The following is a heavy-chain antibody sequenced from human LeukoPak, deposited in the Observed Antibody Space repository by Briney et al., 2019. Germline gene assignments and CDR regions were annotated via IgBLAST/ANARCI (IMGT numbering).Heavy chain of an antibody. V-gene: IGHV3-33*01. J-gene: IGHJ4*02. CDR3: AREGGYYYDSSGIPLNY. CDR1: GFTFSSYG. D-gene: IGHD3-22*01. Sequence: GGSLRLSCAASGFTFSSYGMHWVRQAPGKGLEWVAVIWYDGSNKYYADSVKGRFTISRDNPKSTLYLQMNSLRAEDTAVYYCAREGGYYYDSSGIPLNYWGQGTLVTVSS. CDR2: IWYDGSNK.